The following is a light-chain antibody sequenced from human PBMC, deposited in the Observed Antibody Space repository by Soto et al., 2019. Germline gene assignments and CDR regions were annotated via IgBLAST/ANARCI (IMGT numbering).Light chain of an antibody. J-gene: IGLJ1*01. Sequence: QSVLTQPASVSGSPGQTITISCAGTSSDVGGYTYVSWYQQHPDKAPKLIIDEVSHRPSGVSNRFSGSKSGNTASLTISGLQAEDEADYYCSSYRSSSTPYVFGTGTKVTVL. CDR1: SSDVGGYTY. CDR3: SSYRSSSTPYV. CDR2: EVS. V-gene: IGLV2-14*01.